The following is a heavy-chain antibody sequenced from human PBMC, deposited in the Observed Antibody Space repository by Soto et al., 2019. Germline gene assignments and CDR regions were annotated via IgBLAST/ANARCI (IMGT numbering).Heavy chain of an antibody. CDR1: GGSISSYY. V-gene: IGHV4-4*07. CDR3: ARDSGYDFWSGSLYGMDV. J-gene: IGHJ6*02. D-gene: IGHD3-3*01. CDR2: IYTSGST. Sequence: SETLSLTCTVSGGSISSYYWSCIRQPAGKGLEWIGRIYTSGSTNYNPSLKSRVTMSVDTSKNQFSLKLSSVTAADTAVYYCARDSGYDFWSGSLYGMDVWGQGTTVTVSS.